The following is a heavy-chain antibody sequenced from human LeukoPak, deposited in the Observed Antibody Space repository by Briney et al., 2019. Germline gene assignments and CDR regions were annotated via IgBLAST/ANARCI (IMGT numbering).Heavy chain of an antibody. D-gene: IGHD3-10*01. CDR3: AGVEYFGSGSYRFDP. J-gene: IGHJ5*02. Sequence: SQTLSLTCALSGDIVSRNSVAWNWIRQSPSRGLEWLGRTYYRSKWYKEYAASVRSRITISPDTSKNQFSLQLNSVTPEDTAVYYCAGVEYFGSGSYRFDPWGQGTLVTVSS. V-gene: IGHV6-1*01. CDR1: GDIVSRNSVA. CDR2: TYYRSKWYK.